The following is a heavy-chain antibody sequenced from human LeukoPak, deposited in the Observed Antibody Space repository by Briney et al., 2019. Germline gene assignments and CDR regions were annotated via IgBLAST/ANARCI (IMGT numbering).Heavy chain of an antibody. CDR1: GFTFSSYE. CDR3: AKVYHYGGNYDAFDI. J-gene: IGHJ3*02. CDR2: ISSSGSTI. Sequence: GGSLRLSCAASGFTFSSYEMNWVRQAPGEGLEWVSYISSSGSTIYYADSVKGRFTISRDNSKNTLYLQMNSLRAEDTAVYYCAKVYHYGGNYDAFDIWGQGTMVTVSS. D-gene: IGHD4-23*01. V-gene: IGHV3-48*03.